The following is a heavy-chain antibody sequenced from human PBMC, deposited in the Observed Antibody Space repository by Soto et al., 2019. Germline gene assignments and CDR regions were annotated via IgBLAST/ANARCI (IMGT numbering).Heavy chain of an antibody. CDR2: INGDGRNT. Sequence: GGSLRLSCAASGFIFSSYWMHWVRQAPGKGPVWVGRINGDGRNTRYTDSVKGRFTISRDNAKNTLYLQMDSLRAEDTAVYYCARDFMARGRESNWFDPWGQGDVVTVSS. D-gene: IGHD3-10*01. V-gene: IGHV3-74*01. CDR3: ARDFMARGRESNWFDP. CDR1: GFIFSSYW. J-gene: IGHJ5*02.